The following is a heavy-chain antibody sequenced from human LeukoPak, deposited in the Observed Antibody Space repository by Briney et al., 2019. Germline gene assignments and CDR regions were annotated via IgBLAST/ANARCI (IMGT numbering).Heavy chain of an antibody. V-gene: IGHV3-15*01. CDR1: GFIFRNAH. J-gene: IGHJ4*02. CDR3: TTLAYDVHY. Sequence: GGSLRLSCGASGFIFRNAHMTWVRQAPGKGLEWVGRIMSNPAGGATDYGAAAKGRFTISRDDSRNMLYLQLTNAGADDTAVYYCTTLAYDVHYWGRGTLVTVSS. D-gene: IGHD3-3*01. CDR2: IMSNPAGGAT.